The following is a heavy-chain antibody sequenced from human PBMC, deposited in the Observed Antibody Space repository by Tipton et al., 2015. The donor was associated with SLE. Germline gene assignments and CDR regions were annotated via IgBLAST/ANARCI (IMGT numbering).Heavy chain of an antibody. D-gene: IGHD5-12*01. CDR3: ARHEGVATIPYFDY. CDR1: GGSISSYY. Sequence: TLSLTCTVSGGSISSYYWSWIRQPPGKGLEWIGSIYYSGSTYYNPSLKSRVTISVDTSKNQLSLKLSSVTAADTAVYYCARHEGVATIPYFDYWGQGTLVTVSS. V-gene: IGHV4-59*08. J-gene: IGHJ4*02. CDR2: IYYSGST.